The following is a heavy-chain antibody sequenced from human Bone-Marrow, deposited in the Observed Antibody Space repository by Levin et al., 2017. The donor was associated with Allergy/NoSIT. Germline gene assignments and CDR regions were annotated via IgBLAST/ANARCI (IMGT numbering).Heavy chain of an antibody. Sequence: GGSLRLSCTTSGFTFSTYWMHWVRHVPGKGLEWVARVNGDGSDTIYADSVKGRFSIARDNPKNTVYLQMSTLTVEDTAVYYCARDARVTLFGVVVKNNWFDPWGQGVLVTVSS. D-gene: IGHD3-3*01. CDR3: ARDARVTLFGVVVKNNWFDP. V-gene: IGHV3-74*01. J-gene: IGHJ5*02. CDR1: GFTFSTYW. CDR2: VNGDGSDT.